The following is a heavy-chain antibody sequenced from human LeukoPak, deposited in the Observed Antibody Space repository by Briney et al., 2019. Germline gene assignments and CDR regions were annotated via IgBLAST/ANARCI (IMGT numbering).Heavy chain of an antibody. Sequence: ASVKVSCKASGYTFTSYGISWVRQAPGQGLEWMGWISACNGNTNYAQKLQGRVTMTTDTSTSTAYMELRSLRSDDTAVYYCARFSRYGDYFDYWGQGTLDTVSS. D-gene: IGHD4-17*01. V-gene: IGHV1-18*01. CDR3: ARFSRYGDYFDY. CDR2: ISACNGNT. J-gene: IGHJ4*02. CDR1: GYTFTSYG.